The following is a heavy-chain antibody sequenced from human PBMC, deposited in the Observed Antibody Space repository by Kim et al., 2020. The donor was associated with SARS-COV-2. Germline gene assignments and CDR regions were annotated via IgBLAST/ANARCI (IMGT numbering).Heavy chain of an antibody. Sequence: SETLSLTCTVSGGSISNRNYYWNWIRQPPGKGLEWIGRVYYSGSTYYNASLKSRVTISVDTSKNQFSLKLSSVTAADSAMYYCARRDKDMTYYYGLDVWGQGTTVTVSS. CDR3: ARRDKDMTYYYGLDV. J-gene: IGHJ6*02. V-gene: IGHV4-39*07. D-gene: IGHD2-15*01. CDR1: GGSISNRNYY. CDR2: VYYSGST.